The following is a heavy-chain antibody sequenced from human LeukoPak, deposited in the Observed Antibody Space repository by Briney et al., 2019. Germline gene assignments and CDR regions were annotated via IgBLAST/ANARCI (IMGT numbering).Heavy chain of an antibody. J-gene: IGHJ3*02. V-gene: IGHV1-24*01. CDR3: ATPFPWGAYAFDI. D-gene: IGHD7-27*01. CDR2: FDPEDGET. Sequence: ASVKVSCKVSGYTLTELSMHWVRQAPGKGLEWMGGFDPEDGETIYAQKFQGRVTMTEDTSTDTAYKELSSLRSEDTAVYYRATPFPWGAYAFDIWGQGTMVTVSS. CDR1: GYTLTELS.